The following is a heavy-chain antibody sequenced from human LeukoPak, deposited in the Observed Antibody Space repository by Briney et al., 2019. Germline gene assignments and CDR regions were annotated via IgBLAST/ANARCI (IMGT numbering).Heavy chain of an antibody. Sequence: GGSLRLSCAASGFTFSIHGTHWVRQAPGKGLEWVAYIRYDGSNKYYADSVRGRFTISRDNSKNTLYLQMNSLRAEDTAVYYCAKDLFSRGATGGDYWGQGPLVTVSS. V-gene: IGHV3-30*02. CDR2: IRYDGSNK. D-gene: IGHD1-26*01. CDR1: GFTFSIHG. CDR3: AKDLFSRGATGGDY. J-gene: IGHJ4*02.